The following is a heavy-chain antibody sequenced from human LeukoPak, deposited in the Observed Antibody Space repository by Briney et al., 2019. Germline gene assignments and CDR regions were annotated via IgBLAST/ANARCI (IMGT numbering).Heavy chain of an antibody. CDR3: ARGPHWDPHFDY. CDR2: ISSLSGTI. CDR1: GFTFSSYS. V-gene: IGHV3-48*01. Sequence: PGGSLRLSCAASGFTFSSYSMNWIRQAPGEGLEWVSYISSLSGTIYYADSVKGRFTIPRDNAKNSLYLQMDSLRAEDTAVYYCARGPHWDPHFDYWGQGTLVTVSS. D-gene: IGHD7-27*01. J-gene: IGHJ4*02.